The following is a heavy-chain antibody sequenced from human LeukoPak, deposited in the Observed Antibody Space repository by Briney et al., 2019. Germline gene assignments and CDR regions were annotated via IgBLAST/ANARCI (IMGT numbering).Heavy chain of an antibody. D-gene: IGHD3-22*01. Sequence: ASVKVSCKAPAGTFSSYGISWVRQAPGQGLEWMGGVIPIFGPAKYAQKFQGRATMTTDASTSTAYMELSSLRSEDTAVYFCARGELSDRSGFSFFDSWGQGTLVTVSS. CDR3: ARGELSDRSGFSFFDS. V-gene: IGHV1-69*05. CDR1: AGTFSSYG. CDR2: VIPIFGPA. J-gene: IGHJ4*02.